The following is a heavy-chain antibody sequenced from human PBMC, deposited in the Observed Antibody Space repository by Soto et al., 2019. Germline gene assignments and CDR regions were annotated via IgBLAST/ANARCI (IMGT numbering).Heavy chain of an antibody. CDR2: ISAYNGNT. CDR1: GYTFTSYC. V-gene: IGHV1-18*04. J-gene: IGHJ6*02. Sequence: ASVKVSCEASGYTFTSYCISWVLQAPGQGLEWMGWISAYNGNTNYAQKLQGRVTMTTGTSTSTAYMELRSLRSDDTAVYYCARDRFQIAARPLGLDVWGQGTTVTVSS. CDR3: ARDRFQIAARPLGLDV. D-gene: IGHD6-6*01.